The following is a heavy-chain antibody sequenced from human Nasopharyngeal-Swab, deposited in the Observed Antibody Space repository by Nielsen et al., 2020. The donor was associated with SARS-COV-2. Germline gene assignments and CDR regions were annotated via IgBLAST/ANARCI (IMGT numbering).Heavy chain of an antibody. V-gene: IGHV3-49*01. J-gene: IGHJ3*02. Sequence: GGSLRLSCTTSGFTFGDYAMSWFRQAPGKGAEWVGFIRSKTYGGAPEYTASVKGRFTISRDGAESIAYLQMNSLETEDTGVYYCARSVGSFYGQGAFDIWGQGTMVTVSS. CDR2: IRSKTYGGAP. D-gene: IGHD1-26*01. CDR1: GFTFGDYA. CDR3: ARSVGSFYGQGAFDI.